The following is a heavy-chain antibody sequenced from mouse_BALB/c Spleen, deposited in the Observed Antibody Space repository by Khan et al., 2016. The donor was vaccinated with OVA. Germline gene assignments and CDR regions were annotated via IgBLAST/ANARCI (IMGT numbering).Heavy chain of an antibody. V-gene: IGHV9-3-1*01. D-gene: IGHD2-1*01. CDR3: PRSLGNYWVAY. J-gene: IGHJ3*01. CDR2: VNTYTGEP. CDR1: GYTFTNYG. Sequence: QIQLVQSGPELKKPGETVKIYCKASGYTFTNYGMNWVKQAPGKGLKWMGWVNTYTGEPTYADDFKGRFACSLEASASTAYVQINNLKNENTATYYFPRSLGNYWVAYWGHGTLVTVSA.